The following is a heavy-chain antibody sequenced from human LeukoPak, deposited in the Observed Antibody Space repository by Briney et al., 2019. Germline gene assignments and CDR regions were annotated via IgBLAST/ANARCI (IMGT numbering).Heavy chain of an antibody. CDR2: ISPSGSYT. Sequence: PGGSLRLSCAGSGFTFSDFYMSWIRQAPGKGLEWLAYISPSGSYTTYADSVKGRFVISRDNTKNSVSLHMNTLTADDTAVYFCASDQVSGVFVYWGQGARVTVSS. J-gene: IGHJ4*02. D-gene: IGHD5/OR15-5a*01. CDR3: ASDQVSGVFVY. V-gene: IGHV3-11*05. CDR1: GFTFSDFY.